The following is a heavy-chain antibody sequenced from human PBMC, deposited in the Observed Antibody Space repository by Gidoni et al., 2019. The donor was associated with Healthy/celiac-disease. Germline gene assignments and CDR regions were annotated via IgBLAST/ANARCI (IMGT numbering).Heavy chain of an antibody. Sequence: QVQLQESGPGLVKPSQTLSLTCTVSGGSISSGAYYWCWIRQHPGKGLEWIGYIYYSGSTYYNPSLKSRVTISVDTSKNQFSLKLSSVTAADTAVYYCARDVMGYCSSTSCYGSLFFDYWGQGTLVTVSS. D-gene: IGHD2-2*01. CDR3: ARDVMGYCSSTSCYGSLFFDY. CDR2: IYYSGST. CDR1: GGSISSGAYY. V-gene: IGHV4-31*03. J-gene: IGHJ4*02.